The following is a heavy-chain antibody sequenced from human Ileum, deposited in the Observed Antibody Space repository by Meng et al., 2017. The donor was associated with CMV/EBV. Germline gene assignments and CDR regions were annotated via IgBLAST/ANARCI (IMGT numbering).Heavy chain of an antibody. CDR3: AGELWSLYYFDY. Sequence: QLQLQESGPGLVKPSGTVSLTCTVSRGSMISSSYYWGWIRQPPGKGLEWIGSFYYGGGTYYNPSLKSRVTLSVDASKNQFSLKLSSVTAADTAVYFCAGELWSLYYFDYWGPGILVTVSS. V-gene: IGHV4-39*07. CDR1: RGSMISSSYY. J-gene: IGHJ4*02. CDR2: FYYGGGT. D-gene: IGHD5-18*01.